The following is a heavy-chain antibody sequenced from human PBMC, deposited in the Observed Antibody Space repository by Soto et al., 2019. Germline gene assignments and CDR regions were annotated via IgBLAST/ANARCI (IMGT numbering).Heavy chain of an antibody. CDR2: IIANFGTA. J-gene: IGHJ5*02. V-gene: IGHV1-69*05. CDR3: AKYSTPGWFDP. D-gene: IGHD4-4*01. CDR1: GGTFSSYA. Sequence: ASVKVSCKASGGTFSSYAISWVRQAPGQGLEWMGGIIANFGTANYAQKLQGRVTMTTDTSTSTAYMELRSLRSDDTAVYYCAKYSTPGWFDPWGQGTLVTVSS.